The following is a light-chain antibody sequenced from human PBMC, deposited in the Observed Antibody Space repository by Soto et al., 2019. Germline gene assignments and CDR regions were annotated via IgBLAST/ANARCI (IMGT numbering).Light chain of an antibody. Sequence: DIQMTQSPSTLAPSVGDSVTITCRASQSISSWLAWYQQKPGKAPNLLIYAASSLQSGVPSRFSGSESGTDFTLTISSLQPEDFATYYCQQSYSTPWTFGQGTKVDI. J-gene: IGKJ1*01. V-gene: IGKV1-39*01. CDR1: QSISSW. CDR2: AAS. CDR3: QQSYSTPWT.